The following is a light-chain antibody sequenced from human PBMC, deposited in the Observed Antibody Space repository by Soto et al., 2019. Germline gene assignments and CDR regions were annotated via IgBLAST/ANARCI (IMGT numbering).Light chain of an antibody. V-gene: IGLV2-8*01. CDR3: SSYVGRNNLV. CDR2: EVY. Sequence: QLVLTQPRSVSGSPGQSVTISCTGTTSDVGGYNSVSWYQQHPGKAPKVIIYEVYKRPSGVPDRFSGSKSGTTASLTVSGLQADDEADYYCSSYVGRNNLVFGGGTQLTVL. J-gene: IGLJ3*02. CDR1: TSDVGGYNS.